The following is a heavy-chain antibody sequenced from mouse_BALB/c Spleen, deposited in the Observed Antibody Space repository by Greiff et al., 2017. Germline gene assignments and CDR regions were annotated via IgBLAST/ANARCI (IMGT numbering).Heavy chain of an antibody. V-gene: IGHV14-3*02. Sequence: EVQLQQSGAELVKPGASVKLSCTASGFNIKDTYMHWVKQRPEQGLEWIGRIDPANGNTKYDPKFQGKATITADTSSNTAYLQLSSLTSEDTAVYYCASTNWCAYWGQGTLVTVSA. CDR3: ASTNWCAY. CDR2: IDPANGNT. J-gene: IGHJ3*01. CDR1: GFNIKDTY.